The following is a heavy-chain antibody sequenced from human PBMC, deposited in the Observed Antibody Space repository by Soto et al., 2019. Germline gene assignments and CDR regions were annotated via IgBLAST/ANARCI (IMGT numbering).Heavy chain of an antibody. V-gene: IGHV3-66*01. CDR2: IYSGTPT. CDR1: GLTVSSNY. CDR3: ARGYWVEGYGAGTYFDY. J-gene: IGHJ4*02. D-gene: IGHD3-16*01. Sequence: EVQLVESGGGLVQPGGSLRLSCAASGLTVSSNYMSWVRQAPGKGLEWVSVIYSGTPTHYADSVKGRFTISRDSSKNTLYLQMNSLRAEDTAVYYCARGYWVEGYGAGTYFDYWGQGTLVTVSS.